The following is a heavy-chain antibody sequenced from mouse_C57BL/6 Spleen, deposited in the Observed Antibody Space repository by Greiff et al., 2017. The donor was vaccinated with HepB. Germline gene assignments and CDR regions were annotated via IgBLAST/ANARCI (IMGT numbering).Heavy chain of an antibody. D-gene: IGHD2-3*01. CDR3: ARRWLLPYWYFDV. CDR2: INYDGSST. J-gene: IGHJ1*03. CDR1: GFTFSDYY. V-gene: IGHV5-16*01. Sequence: EVQRVESEGGLVQPGSSMKLSCTASGFTFSDYYMAWVRQVPEKGLEWVANINYDGSSTYYLDSLKSRFIISRDNAENILYLQMSSLKSEDTATYYCARRWLLPYWYFDVWGTGTTVTVSS.